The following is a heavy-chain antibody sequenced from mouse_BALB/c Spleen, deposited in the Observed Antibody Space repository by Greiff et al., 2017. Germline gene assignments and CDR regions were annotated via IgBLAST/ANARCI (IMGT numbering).Heavy chain of an antibody. Sequence: VHLVESGPQLVRPGASVKISCKASGYSFTSYWMHWVKQRPGQGLEWIGMIDPSDSETRLNQKFKDKATLTVDKSSSTAYMQLSSPTSEDSAVYYCARSYYGGYNYFDYWGQGTTLTVSS. CDR1: GYSFTSYW. J-gene: IGHJ2*01. D-gene: IGHD1-1*01. CDR2: IDPSDSET. V-gene: IGHV1-74*04. CDR3: ARSYYGGYNYFDY.